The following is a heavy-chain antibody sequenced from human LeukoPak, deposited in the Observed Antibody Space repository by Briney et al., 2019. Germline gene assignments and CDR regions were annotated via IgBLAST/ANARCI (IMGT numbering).Heavy chain of an antibody. D-gene: IGHD6-13*01. V-gene: IGHV3-7*01. Sequence: GGSLRLSCAASEFAFSGYWMSWVRQAPGKGPEWVANIDQDGTVKYYVDSVKGRFTISRDNAKNSLYLLMNSLGLEDTAVYYCAREIPGGKSWFDCWGQGTLVTVSS. J-gene: IGHJ4*02. CDR2: IDQDGTVK. CDR3: AREIPGGKSWFDC. CDR1: EFAFSGYW.